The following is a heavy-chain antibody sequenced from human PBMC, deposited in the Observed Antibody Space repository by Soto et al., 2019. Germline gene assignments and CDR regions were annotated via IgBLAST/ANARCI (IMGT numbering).Heavy chain of an antibody. D-gene: IGHD3-22*01. CDR2: INSDGSST. V-gene: IGHV3-74*01. Sequence: PGGSLRLSCAASGFTFSSYWMHWVRQAPGKGLVWVSRINSDGSSTSYADSVKGRFTISRDNAKNTLYLQMNSLRAEDMAVYYCARGGSYYDSKNYFDYWGQGTLATVSS. CDR1: GFTFSSYW. CDR3: ARGGSYYDSKNYFDY. J-gene: IGHJ4*02.